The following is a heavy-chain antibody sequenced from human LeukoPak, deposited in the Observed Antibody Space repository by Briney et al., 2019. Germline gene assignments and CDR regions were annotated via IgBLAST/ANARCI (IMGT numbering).Heavy chain of an antibody. J-gene: IGHJ4*02. CDR1: GFTVSSNY. CDR3: ARGTQWLSLGGNLDY. V-gene: IGHV3-66*01. Sequence: GGSLRLSCAASGFTVSSNYMSWVRQAPGKGLEWVSVIYSGGSTYYADSVKGRFTISRDNSKNTLYLQMNSLRAEDTAVYYCARGTQWLSLGGNLDYWGQGTLVTVPS. D-gene: IGHD6-19*01. CDR2: IYSGGST.